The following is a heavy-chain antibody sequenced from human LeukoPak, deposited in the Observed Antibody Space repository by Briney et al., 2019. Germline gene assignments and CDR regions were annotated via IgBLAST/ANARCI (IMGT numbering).Heavy chain of an antibody. D-gene: IGHD4-23*01. CDR2: INHSGST. V-gene: IGHV4-34*01. CDR1: GGSFSDYY. CDR3: ARGPRGRGTVVTRDY. Sequence: SETLSLTCAVYGGSFSDYYWSWIRQPPGKGLEWIGEINHSGSTNYNPSLKSRVTISVDTSKNQFSLKLSSVTAADTAVYYCARGPRGRGTVVTRDYWGQGTLVTVSS. J-gene: IGHJ4*02.